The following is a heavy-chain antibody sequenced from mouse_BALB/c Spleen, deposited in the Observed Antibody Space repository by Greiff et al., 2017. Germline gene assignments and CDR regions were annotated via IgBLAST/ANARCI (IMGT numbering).Heavy chain of an antibody. CDR1: GYSFTSYY. CDR2: IDPFNGGT. D-gene: IGHD1-1*01. V-gene: IGHV1-28*01. J-gene: IGHJ4*01. CDR3: ARGGSTVVATDAMDY. Sequence: EVQLQQSGPELMKPGASVKISCKASGYSFTSYYMHWVKQSHGKSLEWIGYIDPFNGGTSYNQKFKGKATLTVDKSSSTAYMHLSSLTSEDSAVYYCARGGSTVVATDAMDYWGQGTSVTVSS.